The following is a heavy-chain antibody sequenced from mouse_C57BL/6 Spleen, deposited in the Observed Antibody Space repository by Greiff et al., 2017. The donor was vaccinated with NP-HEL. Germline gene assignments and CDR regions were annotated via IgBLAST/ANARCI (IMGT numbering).Heavy chain of an antibody. V-gene: IGHV5-9-1*02. CDR3: TRGNWDYAMDY. CDR1: GFTFSSYA. Sequence: EVKLVESGEGLVKPGGSLKLSCAASGFTFSSYAMSWVRQTPEKRLEWVAYISSGGDYIYYADTVKGRFTISRDNARNTLYLQMSSLKSEDTAMYYCTRGNWDYAMDYWGQGTSVTVSS. CDR2: ISSGGDYI. J-gene: IGHJ4*01. D-gene: IGHD4-1*01.